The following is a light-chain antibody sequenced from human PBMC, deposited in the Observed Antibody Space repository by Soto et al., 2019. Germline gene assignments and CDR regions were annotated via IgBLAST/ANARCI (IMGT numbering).Light chain of an antibody. J-gene: IGKJ2*01. CDR1: QSIGTH. CDR2: DAS. V-gene: IGKV1-5*01. CDR3: QQYSTNLYT. Sequence: DIQMTQSPSNLSASVGDRVTSTCRASQSIGTHLAWYQQKPGKAPEVLIYDASTLASRVPSSFSGSGSGTKFTHTISTLRPDDFATYYCQQYSTNLYTFGQGTKLEIK.